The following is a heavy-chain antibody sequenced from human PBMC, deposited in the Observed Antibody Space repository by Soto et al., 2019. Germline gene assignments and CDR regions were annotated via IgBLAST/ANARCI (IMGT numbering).Heavy chain of an antibody. V-gene: IGHV1-18*01. CDR3: ARDLTGIAVAGTHFDY. CDR1: GYTFTNYG. D-gene: IGHD6-19*01. J-gene: IGHJ4*02. Sequence: GASVKVSCKASGYTFTNYGISWVRQAPGQGLEWMGWISAYNGNTNYAQKLQGRVTMTTDTSTSTAYMELRSLRSDDTAVYYCARDLTGIAVAGTHFDYWGQGTLVTVSS. CDR2: ISAYNGNT.